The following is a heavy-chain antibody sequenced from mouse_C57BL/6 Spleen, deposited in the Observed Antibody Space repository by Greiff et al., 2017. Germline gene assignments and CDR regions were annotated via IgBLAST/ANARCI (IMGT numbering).Heavy chain of an antibody. CDR1: GFTFSDAW. J-gene: IGHJ3*01. CDR2: IRNKANNHAT. D-gene: IGHD4-1*01. Sequence: EVMLVESGGGLVQPGGSMKLSCAASGFTFSDAWMDWVRQSPEKGLEWVAEIRNKANNHATYYAESVKGRFTISRDDSKSSVYLQMNSLRAEDTGIYYCTRGLGRAWFAYWGQGTLVTVSA. V-gene: IGHV6-6*01. CDR3: TRGLGRAWFAY.